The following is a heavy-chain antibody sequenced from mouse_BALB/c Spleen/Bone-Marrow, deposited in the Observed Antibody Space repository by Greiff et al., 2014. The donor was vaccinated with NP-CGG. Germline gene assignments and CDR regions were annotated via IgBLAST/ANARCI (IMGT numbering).Heavy chain of an antibody. D-gene: IGHD2-1*01. CDR3: ARNGNYRYAMDY. CDR1: GYTFTSYD. CDR2: IYPGDGST. V-gene: IGHV1S56*01. J-gene: IGHJ4*01. Sequence: VQLQQSGPELVKPGALVKISCKASGYTFTSYDINWVKQRPGQGLEWIGWIYPGDGSTKYNEKFKGKATLTADKSSSTAYMQLSSLSSDNSAVDFWARNGNYRYAMDYWGQGTSVTVSS.